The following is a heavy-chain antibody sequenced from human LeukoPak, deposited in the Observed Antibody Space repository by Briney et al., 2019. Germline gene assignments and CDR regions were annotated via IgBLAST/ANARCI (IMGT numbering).Heavy chain of an antibody. CDR2: INPNDGDT. V-gene: IGHV1-2*02. Sequence: LAASVKVSCKASGYTFTDYYVHWVRQAPGQGFEWMGWINPNDGDTYYAQKFQGRVTMTRDTSISTAHMEVSRLRSDDTAVYYCARASFLYCSSTSCLFDYWGQGTLVTVSS. CDR3: ARASFLYCSSTSCLFDY. D-gene: IGHD2-2*01. CDR1: GYTFTDYY. J-gene: IGHJ4*02.